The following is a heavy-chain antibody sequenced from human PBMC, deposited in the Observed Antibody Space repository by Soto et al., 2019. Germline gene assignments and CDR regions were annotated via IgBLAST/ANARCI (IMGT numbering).Heavy chain of an antibody. CDR2: INSDGSST. D-gene: IGHD6-19*01. V-gene: IGHV3-74*01. CDR1: GFTFSSYW. CDR3: ARARIAVAGQVDAFDI. J-gene: IGHJ3*02. Sequence: EVQLVESGGGLVQPGGSLRLSCAASGFTFSSYWMHWVRQAPGKGLVWVSRINSDGSSTSYADSVKGRFTISRDNAKNTLDLQMNSLRAEDMAVYYCARARIAVAGQVDAFDIWGQGTMVTVSS.